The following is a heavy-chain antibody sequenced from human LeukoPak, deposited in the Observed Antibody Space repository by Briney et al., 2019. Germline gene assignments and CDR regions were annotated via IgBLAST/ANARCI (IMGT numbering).Heavy chain of an antibody. D-gene: IGHD5-18*01. CDR3: ARTTERGYTYDYFYYYHMDV. V-gene: IGHV4-61*05. CDR1: GGSISSSSYY. J-gene: IGHJ6*03. Sequence: PSETLSLTCTVSGGSISSSSYYWGWIRQPPGKGLEWIGYIYYSGSTNYNPSLKSRVTISVDTSKNQFSLKLSSVTAADTAVYYCARTTERGYTYDYFYYYHMDVWGKGTTVTISS. CDR2: IYYSGST.